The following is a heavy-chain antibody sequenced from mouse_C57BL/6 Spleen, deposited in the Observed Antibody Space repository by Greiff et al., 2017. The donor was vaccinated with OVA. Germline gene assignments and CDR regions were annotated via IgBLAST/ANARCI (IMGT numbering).Heavy chain of an antibody. D-gene: IGHD2-4*01. CDR2: IDPEDGDT. J-gene: IGHJ3*01. Sequence: EVQLQQSGAELVRPGASVKLSCTASGFNITDYYMPWVKQRPAQGLEWIGRIDPEDGDTEYAPQFQGKATMTADTSSNTAYLQLSSLTAEDTAVYDCTTFYDYDGCAYWGQGTLVTVSA. CDR1: GFNITDYY. CDR3: TTFYDYDGCAY. V-gene: IGHV14-1*01.